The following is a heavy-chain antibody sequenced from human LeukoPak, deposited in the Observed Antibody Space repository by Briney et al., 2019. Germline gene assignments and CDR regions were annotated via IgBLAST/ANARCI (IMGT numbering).Heavy chain of an antibody. CDR1: GFTFSSYC. D-gene: IGHD6-19*01. J-gene: IGHJ4*02. Sequence: GGSLRLSCAPSGFTFSSYCMMWVRQASGKGLEGVSSISSSSSYIYYADSVKGRFTISRDNAKNSLYLQMNSVRAEDTAVYYCAREYSSPGYFDYWGQGTLVTVSS. CDR2: ISSSSSYI. CDR3: AREYSSPGYFDY. V-gene: IGHV3-21*01.